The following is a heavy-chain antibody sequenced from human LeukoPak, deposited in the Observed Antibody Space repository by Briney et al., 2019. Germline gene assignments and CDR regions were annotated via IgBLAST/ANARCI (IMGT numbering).Heavy chain of an antibody. CDR1: GGSISSYY. D-gene: IGHD6-19*01. CDR3: ARAGRDSSGWYYYYYGMDV. CDR2: IYYSGST. Sequence: SETLSLTCTVSGGSISSYYWSWIRQPPGKGLEWIGYIYYSGSTNYNPSLRSRVTISVDTSKNQFPLKLSSVTAADTAVYYCARAGRDSSGWYYYYYGMDVWGQGTTVTVSS. J-gene: IGHJ6*02. V-gene: IGHV4-59*01.